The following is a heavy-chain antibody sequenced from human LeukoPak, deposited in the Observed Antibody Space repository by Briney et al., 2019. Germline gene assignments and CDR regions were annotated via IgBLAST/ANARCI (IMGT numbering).Heavy chain of an antibody. V-gene: IGHV4-39*01. J-gene: IGHJ2*01. CDR2: IYYSGST. CDR3: ARHVGPPTTGPNPSWYFDL. D-gene: IGHD4-17*01. CDR1: GSSISSSSYY. Sequence: SETLSLTCTVSGSSISSSSYYWGWIRQPPGKGLEWIGSIYYSGSTYYNPSLKRRVTISVDTSKNQFSLQLSSVPAAHPAVYYCARHVGPPTTGPNPSWYFDLWGRGTLVAVSS.